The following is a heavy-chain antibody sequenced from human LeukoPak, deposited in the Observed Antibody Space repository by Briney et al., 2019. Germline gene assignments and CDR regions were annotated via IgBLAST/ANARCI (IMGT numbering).Heavy chain of an antibody. D-gene: IGHD1-26*01. CDR1: GFTFSSYW. CDR2: ITTDGSST. V-gene: IGHV3-74*01. J-gene: IGHJ4*02. Sequence: GGSLRLSCAASGFTFSSYWMHWVRQAPGKGLVWVSHITTDGSSTTYADSVKGRFTISRDNAKNTLYLQMNSLRAEDTAVYYCARDDGSYYVWGQGALVTVSP. CDR3: ARDDGSYYV.